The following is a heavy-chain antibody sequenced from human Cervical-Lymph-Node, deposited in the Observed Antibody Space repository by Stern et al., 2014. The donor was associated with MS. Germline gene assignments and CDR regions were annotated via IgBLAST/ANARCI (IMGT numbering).Heavy chain of an antibody. J-gene: IGHJ4*02. D-gene: IGHD2-2*01. Sequence: VQLLESGGGLLQPARSPGLPCAPHGLPFDASAMPRVRQAPGKGLEWVSGISWNSGSIGYADSVKGRFTISRDNAKNSLYLQMNSLRAEDTALYYCAKGDCSSTSCYVDYWGQGTLVTVSS. CDR3: AKGDCSSTSCYVDY. V-gene: IGHV3-9*01. CDR2: ISWNSGSI. CDR1: GLPFDASA.